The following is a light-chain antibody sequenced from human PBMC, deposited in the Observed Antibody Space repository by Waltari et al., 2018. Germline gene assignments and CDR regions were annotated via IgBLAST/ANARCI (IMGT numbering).Light chain of an antibody. J-gene: IGKJ1*01. CDR2: AAT. CDR1: QGISSY. CDR3: LQHNSYPWT. Sequence: DIQMTQSPSSLSASVGDTVTITCRASQGISSYLNWFQQKPGKAPKLLIYAATTLQSGVPSRFSGSGSGTEFTLTISSLQPEDFAAYYRLQHNSYPWTFGQGTKVEIK. V-gene: IGKV1-17*01.